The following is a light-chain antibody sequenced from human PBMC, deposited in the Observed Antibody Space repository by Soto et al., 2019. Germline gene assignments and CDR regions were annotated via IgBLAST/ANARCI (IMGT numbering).Light chain of an antibody. V-gene: IGKV3-15*01. CDR2: GAS. CDR1: QSVSSN. Sequence: EIVMTQSPATLSVSPGERATLSCRASQSVSSNLALYQQKPGQAPRLLIYGASTRATGIPSRFSGSGSGADFTPTISSIDTEDFAVYYCQQDGSSPITSGQGTR. CDR3: QQDGSSPIT. J-gene: IGKJ5*01.